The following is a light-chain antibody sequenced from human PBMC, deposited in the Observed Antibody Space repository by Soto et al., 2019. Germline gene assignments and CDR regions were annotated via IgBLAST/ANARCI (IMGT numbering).Light chain of an antibody. V-gene: IGKV1-5*01. CDR1: QSISSW. J-gene: IGKJ2*01. CDR2: DAS. CDR3: QQYNSYSQT. Sequence: DIQMTQSPSTLSASVGDRVTITCRARQSISSWLAWYQQKPGKAPKLLIYDASSLESGVPSRFSGSVSGTEVTLTISSLQPDDFSTYYCQQYNSYSQTFGQGTKLEIK.